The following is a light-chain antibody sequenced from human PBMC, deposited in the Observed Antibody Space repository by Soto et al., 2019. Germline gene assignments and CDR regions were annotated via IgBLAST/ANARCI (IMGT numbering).Light chain of an antibody. CDR1: QSVSNNY. V-gene: IGKV3-20*01. CDR2: GAS. CDR3: QQYGSSGT. J-gene: IGKJ1*01. Sequence: EIVLTQSPGTLSLSPCERATLSCSASQSVSNNYLAWYQQKPGQAPRLLIYGASNRATGIPDRFSGSASGTDFTLTISRLEPEDFAVYYCQQYGSSGTFGQGTKVDIK.